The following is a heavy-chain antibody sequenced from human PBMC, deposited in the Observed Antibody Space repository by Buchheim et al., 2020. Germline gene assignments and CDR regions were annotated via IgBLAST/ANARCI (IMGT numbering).Heavy chain of an antibody. J-gene: IGHJ1*01. D-gene: IGHD2-2*02. V-gene: IGHV3-30*04. Sequence: QVQLVESGGGVVQPGRSLRLSCAASGFIFSTYSMHWVRQAPGTGLEWVAIISNDGTTEYYADSVKGRFTISRDNSKNTLYLHMNSLRSEDTAVYYRAREPDCSSASCYRHFQHWGQGTL. CDR3: AREPDCSSASCYRHFQH. CDR1: GFIFSTYS. CDR2: ISNDGTTE.